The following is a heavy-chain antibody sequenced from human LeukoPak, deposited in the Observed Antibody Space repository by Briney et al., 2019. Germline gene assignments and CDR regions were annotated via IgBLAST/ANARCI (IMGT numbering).Heavy chain of an antibody. CDR2: IHRSGSP. CDR1: LDSTTSNF. V-gene: IGHV4-4*02. Sequence: SETLSLTCTVSLDSTTSNFWSWVRQPPGKGLEWIGEIHRSGSPNYNPSLQSRDTISIDRSRNQIALELSSVTAADTAVYYCAREILGGFNPGAYWGQGTLVTVSS. CDR3: AREILGGFNPGAY. D-gene: IGHD1-14*01. J-gene: IGHJ4*02.